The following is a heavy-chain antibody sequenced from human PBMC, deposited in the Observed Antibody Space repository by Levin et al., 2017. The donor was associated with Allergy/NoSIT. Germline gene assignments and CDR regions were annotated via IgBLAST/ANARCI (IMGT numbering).Heavy chain of an antibody. J-gene: IGHJ4*02. CDR3: ARHYSSGWEFDY. V-gene: IGHV4-39*01. CDR2: IYYSGST. CDR1: GGSISSSSYY. Sequence: PSETLSLTCTVSGGSISSSSYYWGWIRQPPGKGLEWIGSIYYSGSTYYNPSLKSRVTISVDTSKNQFSLKLSSVTAADTAVYYCARHYSSGWEFDYWGQGTLVTVSS. D-gene: IGHD6-19*01.